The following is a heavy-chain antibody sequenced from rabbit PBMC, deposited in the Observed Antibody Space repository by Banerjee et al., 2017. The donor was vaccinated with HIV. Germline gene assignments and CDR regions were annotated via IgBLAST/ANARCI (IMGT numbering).Heavy chain of an antibody. CDR1: GFSFSTHW. V-gene: IGHV1S40*01. D-gene: IGHD7-1*01. CDR3: VREWNPGNSHSLFNL. Sequence: QSLEESGGDLVKPGASLTLTCTASGFSFSTHWMKWVRQAPGKGPEWVACIVTGDSGSTYYASWAKGRFTISKTSSTTLTLQMTSLTAADTATYFCVREWNPGNSHSLFNLWGPGTLVTVS. J-gene: IGHJ4*01. CDR2: IVTGDSGST.